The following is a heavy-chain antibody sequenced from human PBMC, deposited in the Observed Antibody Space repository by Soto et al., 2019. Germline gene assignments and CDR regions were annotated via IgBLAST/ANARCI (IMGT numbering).Heavy chain of an antibody. Sequence: PGGSLRLSCAASGFTFSSYAMSWVRQAPGKGLEWVSAISGSGGSTYYADSVKGRFTISRDNSKNTLYLQMNSLRAEDTAVYYCAKRSPPGGYYYDSSGSYYFDYWGQGTLVTVSS. CDR2: ISGSGGST. D-gene: IGHD3-22*01. CDR3: AKRSPPGGYYYDSSGSYYFDY. J-gene: IGHJ4*02. V-gene: IGHV3-23*01. CDR1: GFTFSSYA.